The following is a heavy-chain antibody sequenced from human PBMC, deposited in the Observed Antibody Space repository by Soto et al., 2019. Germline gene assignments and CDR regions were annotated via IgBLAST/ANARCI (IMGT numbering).Heavy chain of an antibody. CDR3: ARVNGYSGSYRAY. D-gene: IGHD1-26*01. J-gene: IGHJ4*02. Sequence: EVQLVESGGGLIQPGGSLRLSCAASGFTVSSNYMSWVRQAPGKGLEWVSVIYSGGSTYYADSVKGRFTISRDNSMNTLYLQMNSRRAEDTAVYYCARVNGYSGSYRAYWGQGTLVTVSS. CDR2: IYSGGST. V-gene: IGHV3-53*01. CDR1: GFTVSSNY.